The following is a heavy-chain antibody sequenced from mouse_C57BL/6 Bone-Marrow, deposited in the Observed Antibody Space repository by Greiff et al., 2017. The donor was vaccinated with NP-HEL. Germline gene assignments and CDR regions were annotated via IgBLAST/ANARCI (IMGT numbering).Heavy chain of an antibody. Sequence: QVQLQQSGAELVKPGASVKLSCKASGYTFTSYWMHWVKQRPGQGLEWIGMIHPNSGSTNYNEKFKSKATLTVDKSSSTAYMQLSSLTSEDSAVYYCARDGGYYDYDVFFAYWGQGTLVTVSA. D-gene: IGHD2-4*01. V-gene: IGHV1-64*01. CDR3: ARDGGYYDYDVFFAY. CDR1: GYTFTSYW. J-gene: IGHJ3*01. CDR2: IHPNSGST.